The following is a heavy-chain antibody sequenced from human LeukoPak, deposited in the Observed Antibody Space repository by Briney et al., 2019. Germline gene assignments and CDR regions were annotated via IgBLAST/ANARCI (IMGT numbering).Heavy chain of an antibody. CDR3: ARGGSSGYDPFDY. D-gene: IGHD5-12*01. V-gene: IGHV4-59*01. CDR2: IFYSGST. J-gene: IGHJ4*02. Sequence: SETLSLTCSVSGGSIRNYYWSWIQQPPGKGLEWIGYIFYSGSTNNNPSLKSRVTISVDTSKNQFSLKLSSVTAADTAVYYCARGGSSGYDPFDYWGQGTLVTVSS. CDR1: GGSIRNYY.